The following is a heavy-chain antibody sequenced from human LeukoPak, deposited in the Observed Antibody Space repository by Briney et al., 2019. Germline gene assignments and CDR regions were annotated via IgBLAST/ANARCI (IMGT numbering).Heavy chain of an antibody. Sequence: GVCLRLSCAASGFTFNNRALSWVRQAPGKGLEWVTGLSGSGANTHYADSVKGRFTISRDNSKNTLYLQMNSLRAEDTGVYYCAKGRPITMVRGVLFDYWGQGTLVTVSS. CDR2: LSGSGANT. D-gene: IGHD3-10*01. CDR1: GFTFNNRA. V-gene: IGHV3-23*01. J-gene: IGHJ4*02. CDR3: AKGRPITMVRGVLFDY.